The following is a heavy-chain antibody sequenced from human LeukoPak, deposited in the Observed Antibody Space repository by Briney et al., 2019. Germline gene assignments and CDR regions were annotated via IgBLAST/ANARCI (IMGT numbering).Heavy chain of an antibody. CDR2: VNHSGST. Sequence: SETLSLTCTVSGGSISSSGYYWGWIRQPPGTGPEWIGEVNHSGSTSYNPSLKSRVTISVDTSKNQFFLKLSSVTAADTAVYYCARMMGTFKSENYLRYWGHGNLVTVSS. D-gene: IGHD1-7*01. J-gene: IGHJ4*01. CDR1: GGSISSSGYY. CDR3: ARMMGTFKSENYLRY. V-gene: IGHV4-39*07.